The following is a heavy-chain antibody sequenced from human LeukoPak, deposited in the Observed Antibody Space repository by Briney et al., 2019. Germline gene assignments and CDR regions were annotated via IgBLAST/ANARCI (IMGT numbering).Heavy chain of an antibody. CDR2: IKQDGSEK. V-gene: IGHV3-7*01. CDR3: ARDVGSQDY. CDR1: RFTFSNYW. D-gene: IGHD3-16*01. J-gene: IGHJ4*02. Sequence: GGSLRLSCAASRFTFSNYWMSWVRQAPGKGLEWVANIKQDGSEKYYVDSVEGRFTISRDNAKNSQYLQMNSLRAEDTAVYYCARDVGSQDYWGQGTLVTVSS.